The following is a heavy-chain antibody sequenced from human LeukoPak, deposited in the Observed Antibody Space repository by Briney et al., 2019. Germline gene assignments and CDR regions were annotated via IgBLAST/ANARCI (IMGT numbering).Heavy chain of an antibody. CDR2: INTDESST. D-gene: IGHD4-17*01. CDR1: GFTFSNYW. J-gene: IGHJ4*02. CDR3: ARADYGDYLVDY. Sequence: GGSLRLSCAASGFTFSNYWMHWVRQAPGKGLVWVSRINTDESSTSYADSVKGRFTISRDNAKNTLYLQMNNLRAEDTAVYYCARADYGDYLVDYWGQGTLVTVSS. V-gene: IGHV3-74*01.